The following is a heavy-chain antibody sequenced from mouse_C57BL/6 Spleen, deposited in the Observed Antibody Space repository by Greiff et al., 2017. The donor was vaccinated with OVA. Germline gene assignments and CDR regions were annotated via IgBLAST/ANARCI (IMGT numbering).Heavy chain of an antibody. D-gene: IGHD2-5*01. J-gene: IGHJ4*01. CDR1: GFSINSDCY. V-gene: IGHV3-3*01. CDR3: ARGGYYSNYEYAMDY. Sequence: EVQLVESGPSLVRPSQTLSLTCTVTGFSINSDCYWIWIRQFPGNKLEYIGYTFYSGITYYNPSLESRTYITRDTSKNQFSLKLSSVTTEDTATYYCARGGYYSNYEYAMDYWGQGTSVTVSS. CDR2: TFYSGIT.